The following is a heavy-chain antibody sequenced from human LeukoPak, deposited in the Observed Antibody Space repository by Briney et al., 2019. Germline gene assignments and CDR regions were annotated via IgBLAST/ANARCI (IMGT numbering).Heavy chain of an antibody. CDR3: ARLEDWNDERVWFDP. CDR2: IVPIFGTA. J-gene: IGHJ5*02. D-gene: IGHD1-1*01. CDR1: GGTFSSYS. Sequence: SVKVSCKASGGTFSSYSISWVRQAPGQGLEWMGGIVPIFGTADYAQKFQGRVTITADESTSTAYMELSSLRSEDTAVYYCARLEDWNDERVWFDPWGQGTLVTVSS. V-gene: IGHV1-69*13.